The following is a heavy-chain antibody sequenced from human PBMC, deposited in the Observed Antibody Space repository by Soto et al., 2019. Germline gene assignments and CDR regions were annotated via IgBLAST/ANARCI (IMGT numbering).Heavy chain of an antibody. CDR1: GFTFSSYA. CDR3: AKGAAAGRALSAFDI. V-gene: IGHV3-30-3*01. Sequence: GGSLRLSCAASGFTFSSYAMHWVRQAPGKGLEWVAVISYDGSNKYYADSVKGRFTISRDNSKNTLYLQMNSLRAEDTALYYCAKGAAAGRALSAFDIWGQGTMVTVSS. J-gene: IGHJ3*02. D-gene: IGHD6-13*01. CDR2: ISYDGSNK.